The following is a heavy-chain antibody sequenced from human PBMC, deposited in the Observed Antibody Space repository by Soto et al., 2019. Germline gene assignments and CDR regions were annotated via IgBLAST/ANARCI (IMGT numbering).Heavy chain of an antibody. D-gene: IGHD3-22*01. V-gene: IGHV3-30*18. Sequence: GGSLRLSCAASGFSFSTYGMHWVRQAPGRGLEWVAVISYDGSNKNYADSVKGRFTISRDNSKNTVYLQMNSLRAEDTALYYCAKDTYYHDSSGYYIFDYWGQGTLVTVSS. CDR3: AKDTYYHDSSGYYIFDY. CDR1: GFSFSTYG. CDR2: ISYDGSNK. J-gene: IGHJ4*02.